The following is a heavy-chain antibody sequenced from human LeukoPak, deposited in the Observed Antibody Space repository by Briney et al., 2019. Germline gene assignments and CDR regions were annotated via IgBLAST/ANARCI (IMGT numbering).Heavy chain of an antibody. Sequence: GGSLRLSCAASGFTFSSYWMSWVREAPGQGLEWISYISGSSSTIHYADSVKGRFTISRDNAKNSLSLQMNSLRAEDTAVYYCVRGGYYFDYWGQGTLVTVSS. CDR3: VRGGYYFDY. V-gene: IGHV3-48*04. J-gene: IGHJ4*02. CDR1: GFTFSSYW. CDR2: ISGSSSTI. D-gene: IGHD5-12*01.